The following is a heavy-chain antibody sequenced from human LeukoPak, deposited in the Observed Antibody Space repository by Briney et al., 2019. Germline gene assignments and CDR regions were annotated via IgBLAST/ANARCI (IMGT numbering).Heavy chain of an antibody. Sequence: SETLSLTCTVSGGSISSSSYYWGWIRQPPGKGLEWIGSIYYSGSTYYNPPLKSRVTISVDTSTNQFSLKLSSVPAADAAVYYCARSIVVVPAAISWFDPWGQGTLVTVSS. CDR2: IYYSGST. CDR1: GGSISSSSYY. CDR3: ARSIVVVPAAISWFDP. J-gene: IGHJ5*02. D-gene: IGHD2-2*01. V-gene: IGHV4-39*01.